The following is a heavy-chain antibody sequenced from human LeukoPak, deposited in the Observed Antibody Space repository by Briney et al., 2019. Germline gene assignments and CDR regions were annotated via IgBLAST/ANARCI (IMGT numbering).Heavy chain of an antibody. CDR3: ARDLGSRDAFDI. CDR2: IYSGGST. J-gene: IGHJ3*02. V-gene: IGHV3-53*01. Sequence: WVSVIYSGGSTYYADSVKGRFTISRDNSKNTLYLQMNSLRAEDTAVYYCARDLGSRDAFDIWGQGTMVTVSS. D-gene: IGHD3-10*01.